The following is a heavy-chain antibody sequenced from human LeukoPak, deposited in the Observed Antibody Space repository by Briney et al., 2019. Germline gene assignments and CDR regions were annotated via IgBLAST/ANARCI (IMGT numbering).Heavy chain of an antibody. D-gene: IGHD5-18*01. CDR1: GFTFDDYA. CDR3: AKFRYSYGPFDY. V-gene: IGHV3-23*01. J-gene: IGHJ4*02. Sequence: GGSLRLSCAASGFTFDDYAMHWVRQAPGKGLEWVSAISGSGGSTYYADSVKGRFTISRDNSKNTLYLQMNSLRAEDTAVYYCAKFRYSYGPFDYWGQGTLVTVSS. CDR2: ISGSGGST.